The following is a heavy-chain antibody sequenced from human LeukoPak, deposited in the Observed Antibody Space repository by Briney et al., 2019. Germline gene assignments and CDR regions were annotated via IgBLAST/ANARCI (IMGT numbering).Heavy chain of an antibody. V-gene: IGHV3-30*02. CDR2: IRYDGSNK. D-gene: IGHD5-12*01. CDR1: GFTFSSYG. Sequence: GGSLRLSCAASGFTFSSYGMHWVRQAPGKGLEWVAFIRYDGSNKYYADSVKGRFTIARDNSKNTLYLQMNSLRAEDTAVYYCATSGGYSGYDHAHYFDYWGQGTLVTVSS. CDR3: ATSGGYSGYDHAHYFDY. J-gene: IGHJ4*02.